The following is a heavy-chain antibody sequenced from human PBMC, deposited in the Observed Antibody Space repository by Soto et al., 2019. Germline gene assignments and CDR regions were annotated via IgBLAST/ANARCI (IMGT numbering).Heavy chain of an antibody. CDR3: ARGSDGDYSDS. V-gene: IGHV4-59*01. D-gene: IGHD3-16*01. CDR2: ISYSGST. J-gene: IGHJ4*02. CDR1: GGSSGNYY. Sequence: SETLSLTCTVSGGSSGNYYWSWIRQPPGKGLEWIGYISYSGSTNYNPSLKSRGTISQDTSKKRFSLKLSSVTAADTAVYYCARGSDGDYSDSWGQGTLVTVSS.